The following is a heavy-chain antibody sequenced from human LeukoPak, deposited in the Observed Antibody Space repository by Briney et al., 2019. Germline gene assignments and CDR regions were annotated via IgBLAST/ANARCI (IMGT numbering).Heavy chain of an antibody. CDR1: GGSISSYY. Sequence: SETLSLTCTVSGGSISSYYWSWIRQPPGKGLEWIGYIYYSGSTNYNPSLKSRVTISVDTSKNQFSLKLSSVTAADTAVYYWARSSAYYDYVWGSYRPRYYFDYWGQGTLVTVSS. J-gene: IGHJ4*02. CDR2: IYYSGST. D-gene: IGHD3-16*01. CDR3: ARSSAYYDYVWGSYRPRYYFDY. V-gene: IGHV4-59*01.